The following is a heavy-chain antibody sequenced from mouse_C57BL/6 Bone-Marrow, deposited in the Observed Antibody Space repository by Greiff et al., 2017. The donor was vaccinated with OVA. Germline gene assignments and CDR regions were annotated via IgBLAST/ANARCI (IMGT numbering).Heavy chain of an antibody. CDR3: ARELRSFAY. D-gene: IGHD1-1*01. CDR1: GYTFTSYW. CDR2: IDPSDSYP. V-gene: IGHV1-69*01. Sequence: QVQLQQPGAELVMPGASVKLSCKASGYTFTSYWMHWVKQRPGQGLEWIGEIDPSDSYPNYNQKFKGKSTLTVDKSSSTAYMQLSSLTSEDSAVYYCARELRSFAYWGQGTLVTVSA. J-gene: IGHJ3*01.